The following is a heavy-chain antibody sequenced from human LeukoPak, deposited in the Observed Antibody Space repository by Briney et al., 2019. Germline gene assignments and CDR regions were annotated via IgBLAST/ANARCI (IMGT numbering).Heavy chain of an antibody. V-gene: IGHV4-39*01. J-gene: IGHJ4*02. CDR1: GGSISSSGYY. Sequence: SETLSLTCTVSGGSISSSGYYWGWIRQPPGKGLEWIGSIYYSGTTFYNPSLKSRVTISVDTSKNQFSLKLSSVTAADTAVYYCARNEISVPAAYGSFDYWGQGTLVTVSS. CDR2: IYYSGTT. D-gene: IGHD2-2*01. CDR3: ARNEISVPAAYGSFDY.